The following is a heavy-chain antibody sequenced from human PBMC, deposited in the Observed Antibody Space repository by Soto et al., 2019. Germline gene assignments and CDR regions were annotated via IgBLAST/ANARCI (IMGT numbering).Heavy chain of an antibody. D-gene: IGHD2-2*01. CDR2: IYYSGST. V-gene: IGHV4-39*01. J-gene: IGHJ6*02. CDR1: GGSISSSSYY. CDR3: ARHVQGYCSSTSCFYGMDV. Sequence: PSETLSLTCTVSGGSISSSSYYWGWIRQPPGKGLEWIGSIYYSGSTYYNPSLKSRVTISVDTSKNQFSLKLSSVTAADTAVYYCARHVQGYCSSTSCFYGMDVWGQGTTVTAP.